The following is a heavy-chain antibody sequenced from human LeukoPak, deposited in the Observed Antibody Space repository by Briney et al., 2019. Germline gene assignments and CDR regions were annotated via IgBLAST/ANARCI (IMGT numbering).Heavy chain of an antibody. D-gene: IGHD6-13*01. Sequence: GGSLRLSCAASGFTVSSNYMSWVRQAPGKGLEWVSVIYSGGSTYYADSVKGRFTISRDNSKNTLYLQMNSLRAEDTAVYYCARSLAAAGPYYYYYYMDVWGKGTMVTVSS. CDR1: GFTVSSNY. V-gene: IGHV3-53*01. J-gene: IGHJ6*03. CDR3: ARSLAAAGPYYYYYYMDV. CDR2: IYSGGST.